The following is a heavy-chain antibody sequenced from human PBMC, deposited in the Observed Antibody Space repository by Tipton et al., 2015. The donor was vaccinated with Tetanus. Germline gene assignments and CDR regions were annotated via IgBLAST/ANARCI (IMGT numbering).Heavy chain of an antibody. J-gene: IGHJ4*02. CDR2: INGGGNEK. Sequence: SLRLPCAVSGFTFSSSWMSWVRQVPGKGLEWEANINGGGNEKYYVDSVKGRFTISRDNAKNALYLQMNSLRGEDTAVYYCVRDFAEFDYWGQGALVTVSS. CDR1: GFTFSSSW. CDR3: VRDFAEFDY. V-gene: IGHV3-7*01.